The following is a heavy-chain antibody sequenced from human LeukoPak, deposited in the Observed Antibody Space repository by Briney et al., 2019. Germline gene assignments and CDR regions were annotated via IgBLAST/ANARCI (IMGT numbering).Heavy chain of an antibody. D-gene: IGHD5-12*01. CDR1: GFTFSSYG. CDR3: AKDLVATPVDYYYYGMDV. V-gene: IGHV3-30*18. Sequence: GGSLRLSCAASGFTFSSYGMHWVRQAPGKGLEWVAVISYDGSNKYYADSVKGRFTISRDNSKNTLYLQMNSLRAEDTAVYYCAKDLVATPVDYYYYGMDVWGQGTTVTASS. J-gene: IGHJ6*02. CDR2: ISYDGSNK.